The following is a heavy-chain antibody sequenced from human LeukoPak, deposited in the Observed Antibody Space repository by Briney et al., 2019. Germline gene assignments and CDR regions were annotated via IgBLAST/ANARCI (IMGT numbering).Heavy chain of an antibody. D-gene: IGHD3-22*01. CDR2: ISSSSSYI. CDR1: GFTFSSYS. CDR3: ARGWEYYDSSGYPDSAFDI. Sequence: GGSLRLSCAASGFTFSSYSMNWVRQAPGKGLEWVSSISSSSSYIYYADSVKGRFTISRDNAKNSLYLQMNSLRAEDTAVYYCARGWEYYDSSGYPDSAFDIWGQGTMVTVSS. V-gene: IGHV3-21*01. J-gene: IGHJ3*02.